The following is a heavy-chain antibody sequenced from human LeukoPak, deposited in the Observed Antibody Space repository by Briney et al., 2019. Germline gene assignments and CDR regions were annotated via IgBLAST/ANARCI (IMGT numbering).Heavy chain of an antibody. CDR3: ARDQGITMVRGAPRVFDP. Sequence: GASVKVSCKASGYSFNNYGITWVRQAPGQGLEWMGYNTNYARKFQGRVTMTTDTSTSTAYMELRSLIPDDTAVYYCARDQGITMVRGAPRVFDPWGQGPLVTVSS. J-gene: IGHJ5*02. V-gene: IGHV1-18*01. CDR1: GYSFNNYG. D-gene: IGHD3-10*01. CDR2: NT.